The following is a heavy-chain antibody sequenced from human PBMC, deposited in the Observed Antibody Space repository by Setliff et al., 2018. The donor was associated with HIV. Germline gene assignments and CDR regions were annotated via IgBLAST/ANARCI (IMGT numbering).Heavy chain of an antibody. D-gene: IGHD3-9*01. CDR1: GGSINRSNYY. CDR3: ARQTWEYYDTLTGYYRSPKNFDS. J-gene: IGHJ4*02. V-gene: IGHV4-39*01. Sequence: PSETLSLTCTVPGGSINRSNYYWGWLRQPPGKGLEWIGTISYTGSTYYDPSLKSRVTISLDTSKNQFFLKLSSVTAPDTAIYYCARQTWEYYDTLTGYYRSPKNFDSWGQGTLGTVSS. CDR2: ISYTGST.